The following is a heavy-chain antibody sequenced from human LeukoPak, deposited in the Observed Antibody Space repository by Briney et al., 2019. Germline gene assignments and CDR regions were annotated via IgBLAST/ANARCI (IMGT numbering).Heavy chain of an antibody. Sequence: PSETLSLTCTVSGGSISSGSYYWRWIRQPAGKGLEWIGRIYTSGSTNYNPSLKSRVTISVDTSKNQFSLKLSSVTAADTAVYYCARFYDFWSGYYFDYWGQGTLVTVSS. V-gene: IGHV4-61*02. CDR3: ARFYDFWSGYYFDY. J-gene: IGHJ4*02. CDR2: IYTSGST. D-gene: IGHD3-3*01. CDR1: GGSISSGSYY.